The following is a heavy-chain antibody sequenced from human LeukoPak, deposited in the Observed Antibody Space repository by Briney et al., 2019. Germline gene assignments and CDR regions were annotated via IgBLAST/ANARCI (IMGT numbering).Heavy chain of an antibody. V-gene: IGHV4-39*07. Sequence: SETLSLTCTVSGGSISSSSYYWGWIRQPPGKGLEWIGSIYYSGSTYYNPSLKSRVTISVDTSKNQFSLKLSSVTAADTAVYYCARVFQNRYSYGYRGNWFDPWGREPWSPSPQ. CDR1: GGSISSSSYY. D-gene: IGHD5-18*01. CDR3: ARVFQNRYSYGYRGNWFDP. CDR2: IYYSGST. J-gene: IGHJ5*02.